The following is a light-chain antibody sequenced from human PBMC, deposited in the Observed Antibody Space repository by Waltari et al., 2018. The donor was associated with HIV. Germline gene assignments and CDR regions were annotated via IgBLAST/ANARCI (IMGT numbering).Light chain of an antibody. CDR3: CSVASAYTLRV. V-gene: IGLV2-11*01. Sequence: QSALTQPRSVSGSPGQSVTISCTGTSSDVGSYDYVSWYQQYPGKAPKLMIYDVTKRPSGVPDRFSGSKSGNTASLTISGLQAEDEADYYCCSVASAYTLRVFGGGTRLAVL. CDR1: SSDVGSYDY. J-gene: IGLJ3*02. CDR2: DVT.